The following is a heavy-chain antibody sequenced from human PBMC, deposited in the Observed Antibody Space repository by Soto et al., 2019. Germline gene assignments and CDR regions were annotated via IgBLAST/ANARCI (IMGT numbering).Heavy chain of an antibody. V-gene: IGHV1-69*13. CDR2: IMPVFGRP. J-gene: IGHJ4*02. D-gene: IGHD3-22*01. CDR3: ARQFDYDTSGYYYAY. CDR1: GGTFSKNT. Sequence: SVKVSCKASGGTFSKNTISWVRQAPGQGLEWMGGIMPVFGRPNYAQKFQGRVTITADEYTRTAYMELSRLKSDDTAVYYCARQFDYDTSGYYYAYWGQGTQVTVS.